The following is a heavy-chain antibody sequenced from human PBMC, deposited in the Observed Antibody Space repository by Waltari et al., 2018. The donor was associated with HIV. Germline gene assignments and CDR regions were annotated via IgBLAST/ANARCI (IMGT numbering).Heavy chain of an antibody. V-gene: IGHV3-7*01. D-gene: IGHD3-9*01. CDR2: IKQDGSEK. CDR1: GFPLISYW. J-gene: IGHJ4*02. CDR3: ARDRHYDILTGSYFDY. Sequence: EVQLVESGGGLVQHGGSLRLSCAASGFPLISYWMSWVRQAPGKGLEWVANIKQDGSEKYYVDSVKGRFTISRDNAKNSLYLQMNSLRAEDTAVYYCARDRHYDILTGSYFDYWGQGTLVTVSS.